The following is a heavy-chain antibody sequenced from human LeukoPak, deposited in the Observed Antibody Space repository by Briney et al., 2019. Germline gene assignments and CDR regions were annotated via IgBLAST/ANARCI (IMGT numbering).Heavy chain of an antibody. Sequence: GGSLRLSRAASGFAFSSYSMNWVRQAPGKGLEWVSSISSSSSYIYYADSVKGRFTISRDNAKNSLYLQMNSLRAEDTAVYYCARVATPVLDYWGQGTLVTVSS. J-gene: IGHJ4*02. CDR1: GFAFSSYS. CDR3: ARVATPVLDY. CDR2: ISSSSSYI. D-gene: IGHD3-3*02. V-gene: IGHV3-21*01.